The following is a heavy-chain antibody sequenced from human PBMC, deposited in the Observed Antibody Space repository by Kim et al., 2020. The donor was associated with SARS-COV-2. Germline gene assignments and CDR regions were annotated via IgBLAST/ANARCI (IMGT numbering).Heavy chain of an antibody. Sequence: GGSLRLSCAASEFTFENAWMSWVRQAPGKGLEWVGRIKSQTDGGTTDYAAPVKGRFTISRDDSKNTLYLQMNSLKSEDTAVYYCTIDYSGPCGGDCYQVDVWGKGATVTVSS. CDR1: EFTFENAW. CDR3: TIDYSGPCGGDCYQVDV. J-gene: IGHJ6*04. V-gene: IGHV3-15*01. D-gene: IGHD2-21*01. CDR2: IKSQTDGGTT.